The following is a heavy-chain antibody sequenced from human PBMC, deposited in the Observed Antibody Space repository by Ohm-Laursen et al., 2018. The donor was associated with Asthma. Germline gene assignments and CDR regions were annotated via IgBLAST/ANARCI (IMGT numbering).Heavy chain of an antibody. CDR3: AKDRGFNYGYGMDV. J-gene: IGHJ6*02. V-gene: IGHV3-74*01. D-gene: IGHD5-18*01. CDR1: GFTFSSYW. CDR2: INSDGSST. Sequence: GSLRLSCTASGFTFSSYWMHWVRQAPGKGLVWVSRINSDGSSTSYTDSVKGRFTISRDNAKNTLYLQMNSLRAEDTALYYCAKDRGFNYGYGMDVWGQGTTVTVSS.